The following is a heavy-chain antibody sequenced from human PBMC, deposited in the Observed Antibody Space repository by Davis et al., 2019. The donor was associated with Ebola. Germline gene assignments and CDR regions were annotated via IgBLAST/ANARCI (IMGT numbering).Heavy chain of an antibody. Sequence: SETLSLTCTVSGGSISSSSYYWGWIRQPPGKGLEWIGSIYYSGSTNYNPSLKSRVTISVDTSKNQFSLKLSSVTAADTAVYYCARDWGGYSGYDSGKNYYYYGMDVWGQGTTVTVSS. CDR3: ARDWGGYSGYDSGKNYYYYGMDV. CDR2: IYYSGST. CDR1: GGSISSSSYY. J-gene: IGHJ6*02. V-gene: IGHV4-39*07. D-gene: IGHD5-12*01.